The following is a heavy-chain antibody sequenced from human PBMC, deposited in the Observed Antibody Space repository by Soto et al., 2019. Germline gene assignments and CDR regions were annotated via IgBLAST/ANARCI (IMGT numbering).Heavy chain of an antibody. J-gene: IGHJ5*02. CDR3: ARDKSNGFHWFDP. CDR1: GLTVSSNY. CDR2: IYSGGST. D-gene: IGHD1-1*01. Sequence: QPGGSLRLSCAASGLTVSSNYMSWVHQAPGKGLEWVSVIYSGGSTYYADSVKGRFTISRDNSKNTLYLQMNSLRAEDTAVYYCARDKSNGFHWFDPWGQGTLVTVSS. V-gene: IGHV3-53*01.